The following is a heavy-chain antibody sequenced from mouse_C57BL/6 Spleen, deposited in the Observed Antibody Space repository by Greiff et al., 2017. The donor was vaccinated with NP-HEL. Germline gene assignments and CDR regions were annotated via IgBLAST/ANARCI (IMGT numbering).Heavy chain of an antibody. Sequence: EVQLQQSGAELVKPGASVKLSCTASGFTFTDYYMHWVKQRPEQGLEWIGRIDPADGETNYAPKFQGKATITADTSSNTAYLQLSSLTSEDTAVYYCARSGYGSSLFAYWGQGTLVTVSA. J-gene: IGHJ3*01. D-gene: IGHD1-1*01. CDR3: ARSGYGSSLFAY. V-gene: IGHV14-2*01. CDR2: IDPADGET. CDR1: GFTFTDYY.